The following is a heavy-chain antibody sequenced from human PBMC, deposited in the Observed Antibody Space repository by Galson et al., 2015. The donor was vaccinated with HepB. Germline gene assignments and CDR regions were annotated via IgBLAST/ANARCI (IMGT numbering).Heavy chain of an antibody. CDR3: ARSIVGTTFFYYGVDL. D-gene: IGHD1-26*01. V-gene: IGHV1-2*02. CDR2: IKPFSGGT. J-gene: IGHJ6*02. CDR1: GYIFTGYY. Sequence: SVKVSCKASGYIFTGYYIHWVRQAPGKGLEWMGWIKPFSGGTNFAQKFQGRVTMTRDTSISTVFMELSRLGSDDTAIYYCARSIVGTTFFYYGVDLWGQGTTVTVSS.